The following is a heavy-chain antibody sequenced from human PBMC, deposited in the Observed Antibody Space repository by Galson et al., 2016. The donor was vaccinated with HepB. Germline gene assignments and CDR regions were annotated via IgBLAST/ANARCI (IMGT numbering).Heavy chain of an antibody. CDR3: ARAGSSYGILDY. CDR2: IKQDGSEI. CDR1: GFPFSSYW. D-gene: IGHD5-18*01. J-gene: IGHJ4*02. Sequence: SLRLSCAASGFPFSSYWMSWVRQAPGKGLEWVANIKQDGSEIYYVDSVKGRFTISRDNAKNSLYPQMNSLRAEDTAVYYCARAGSSYGILDYWGQGTLVTVSS. V-gene: IGHV3-7*01.